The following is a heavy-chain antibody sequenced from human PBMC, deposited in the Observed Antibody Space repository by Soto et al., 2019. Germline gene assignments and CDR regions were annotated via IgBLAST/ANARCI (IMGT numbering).Heavy chain of an antibody. D-gene: IGHD2-2*01. J-gene: IGHJ5*02. CDR1: GGTFSSYA. CDR2: IIPIFGTA. V-gene: IGHV1-69*01. Sequence: QVQLVQSGAEVKKPGSSVKVSCKASGGTFSSYAISWVRQAPGQGLEWMGGIIPIFGTANYAQKFQGRVTITADESTSTAYMELSSLRSEDTAVYYCALQTRGPAAYWGARGWFDPWGQGTLVTVSS. CDR3: ALQTRGPAAYWGARGWFDP.